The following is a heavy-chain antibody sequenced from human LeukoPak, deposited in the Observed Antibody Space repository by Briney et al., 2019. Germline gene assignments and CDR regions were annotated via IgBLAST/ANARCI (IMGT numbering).Heavy chain of an antibody. V-gene: IGHV3-23*01. J-gene: IGHJ4*02. CDR1: GFTFSSYA. Sequence: GGSLRLSCAASGFTFSSYAMSWVRQVPGKGLEGVSVISGSGGSTYYADSVKGRFTISRDNSKKTLYLQMNSLRAEDTAVYYCARDFYYDSSLDYWGQGTLVTVSS. CDR3: ARDFYYDSSLDY. D-gene: IGHD3-22*01. CDR2: ISGSGGST.